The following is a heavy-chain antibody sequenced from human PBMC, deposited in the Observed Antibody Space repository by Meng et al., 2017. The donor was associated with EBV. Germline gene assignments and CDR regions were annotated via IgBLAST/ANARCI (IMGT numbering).Heavy chain of an antibody. J-gene: IGHJ4*02. Sequence: VRRAASGDAPSRPGGSLRLSRAVLGFTFSRFWMHWVRQVPGKGLAWVARTNEDGGITNYADSVKGRFIISRDNTRNTLYLQMNSLRDEDTAVYFCSRDLAGPFDDWGQGTLVTGSS. V-gene: IGHV3-74*01. CDR1: GFTFSRFW. CDR2: TNEDGGIT. CDR3: SRDLAGPFDD.